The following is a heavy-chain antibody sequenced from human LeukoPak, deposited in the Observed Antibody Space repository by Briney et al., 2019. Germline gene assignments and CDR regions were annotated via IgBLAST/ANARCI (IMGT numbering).Heavy chain of an antibody. D-gene: IGHD6-19*01. Sequence: PSETLSLTCTVSGYSISSGYYWGWIRQPPGKGLEWIGSMYHSGTTSYNPSLKSRVTISVDTSKNQFSLKLSSVTAADTAVYYCARGESSGWYPSIDYWGQGTLVTVSS. V-gene: IGHV4-38-2*02. J-gene: IGHJ4*02. CDR3: ARGESSGWYPSIDY. CDR1: GYSISSGYY. CDR2: MYHSGTT.